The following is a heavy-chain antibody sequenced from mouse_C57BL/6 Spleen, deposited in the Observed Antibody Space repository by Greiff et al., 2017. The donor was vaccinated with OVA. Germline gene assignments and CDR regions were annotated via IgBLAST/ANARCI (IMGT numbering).Heavy chain of an antibody. CDR2: IYPGDGDT. CDR3: AREPYYAMDY. CDR1: GYAFSSSW. Sequence: QVHVKQSGPELVKPGASVKISCKASGYAFSSSWMNWVKQRPGQGLEWIGRIYPGDGDTNYNGKFKGKATLTADKSSSTAYMQLSSLTSEDSAVYFCAREPYYAMDYGGQGTTVTVSS. V-gene: IGHV1-82*01. J-gene: IGHJ4*01.